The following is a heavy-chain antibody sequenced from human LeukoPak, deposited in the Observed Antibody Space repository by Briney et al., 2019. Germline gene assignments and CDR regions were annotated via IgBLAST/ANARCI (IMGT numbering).Heavy chain of an antibody. J-gene: IGHJ4*02. V-gene: IGHV3-30*18. CDR3: AKGVGRYFDWLFLFDY. D-gene: IGHD3-9*01. Sequence: PGGSLRLSCAASGFTFSSYGMHWVRQAPGKGLEWVAVISYDGSNKYYADSVKGRFTISRDNSKNTLYLQMNSLRAEDTAVYYCAKGVGRYFDWLFLFDYWGQGTLVTVSS. CDR1: GFTFSSYG. CDR2: ISYDGSNK.